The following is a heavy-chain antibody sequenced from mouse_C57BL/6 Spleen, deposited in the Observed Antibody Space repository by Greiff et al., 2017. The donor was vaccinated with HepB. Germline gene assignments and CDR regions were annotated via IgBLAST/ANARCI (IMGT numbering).Heavy chain of an antibody. CDR2: IYPGSGST. Sequence: VQLQQSGAELVKPGASVKMSCKASGYTFTSYWITWVKQRPGQGLEWIGDIYPGSGSTNYNEKFKSKATLTVDTSSSTAYLQLSSLTSEDSAVYYCARRGFYYGSPAWLAYWGQGTLVTVSA. CDR3: ARRGFYYGSPAWLAY. J-gene: IGHJ3*01. CDR1: GYTFTSYW. D-gene: IGHD1-1*01. V-gene: IGHV1-55*01.